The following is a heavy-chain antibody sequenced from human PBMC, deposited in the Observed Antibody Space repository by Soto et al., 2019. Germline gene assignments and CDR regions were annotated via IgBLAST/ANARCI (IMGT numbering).Heavy chain of an antibody. Sequence: GGSLRLSCAASGFTVSSNYMSWVRQAPGKGLEWVSVIYSGGSTYYADSVKGRFTISRDNSKNTLYLQMNSLRAEDTAVYYCASLIAAAGIPYFDYWGQGTLVTVSS. J-gene: IGHJ4*02. D-gene: IGHD6-13*01. V-gene: IGHV3-53*01. CDR2: IYSGGST. CDR1: GFTVSSNY. CDR3: ASLIAAAGIPYFDY.